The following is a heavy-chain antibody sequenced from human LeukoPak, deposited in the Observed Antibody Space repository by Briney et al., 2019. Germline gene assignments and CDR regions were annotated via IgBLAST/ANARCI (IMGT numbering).Heavy chain of an antibody. D-gene: IGHD6-13*01. J-gene: IGHJ6*03. Sequence: SETLSLTCTVSGGSISSYYWSWIRQPPGKGLEWIGYIYYSGSTNYNPSLKSRVTISVDTSKNQFSLKLSSVTAADTAVYYCARGGAAAGTKYYYYYCMDVWGKGTTVTISS. CDR3: ARGGAAAGTKYYYYYCMDV. CDR2: IYYSGST. V-gene: IGHV4-59*01. CDR1: GGSISSYY.